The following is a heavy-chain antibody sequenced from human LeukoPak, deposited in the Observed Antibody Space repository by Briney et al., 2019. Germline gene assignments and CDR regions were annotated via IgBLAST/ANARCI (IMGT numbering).Heavy chain of an antibody. CDR3: ARVDTATQYYYYYYMDV. Sequence: SETLSLTCSVYGGPFSGYYWTWIRQPPGKGLEWIGGVTHSGSTNYNPSLKSRVTISVDTSKNQFSLKLSSVTAADTAVYYCARVDTATQYYYYYYMDVWGKGTTVTISS. D-gene: IGHD5-18*01. CDR1: GGPFSGYY. J-gene: IGHJ6*03. V-gene: IGHV4-34*01. CDR2: VTHSGST.